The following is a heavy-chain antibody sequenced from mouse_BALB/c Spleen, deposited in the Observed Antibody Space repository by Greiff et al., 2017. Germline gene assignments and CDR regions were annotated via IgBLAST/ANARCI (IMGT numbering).Heavy chain of an antibody. V-gene: IGHV1-67*01. Sequence: QVQLQQSGPELVRPGVSVKISCKGSGYTFTDYAMHWVKQSHAKSLEWIGVISTYYGNTNYNQKFKGKATMNVDKSSSTAYMELARLTSEDSAIYYCARVDGNYVDYWGQGTTLTVSS. CDR3: ARVDGNYVDY. CDR2: ISTYYGNT. CDR1: GYTFTDYA. J-gene: IGHJ2*01. D-gene: IGHD2-1*01.